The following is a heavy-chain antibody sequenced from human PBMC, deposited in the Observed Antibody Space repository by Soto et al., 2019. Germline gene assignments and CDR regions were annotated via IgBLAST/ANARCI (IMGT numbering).Heavy chain of an antibody. J-gene: IGHJ2*01. CDR3: AREQALRSCSGGSCYSGYFDL. Sequence: QVQLQESGPGLVKPSETLSLTCTVSGGSISSYFWSWIRQPPGKGLEWIGYVYYSGSTNYNPSPTRGVTMAVDMSKIQFSLKLSSVTAADTAVYYCAREQALRSCSGGSCYSGYFDLWGRGTLVTVST. CDR2: VYYSGST. D-gene: IGHD2-15*01. V-gene: IGHV4-59*01. CDR1: GGSISSYF.